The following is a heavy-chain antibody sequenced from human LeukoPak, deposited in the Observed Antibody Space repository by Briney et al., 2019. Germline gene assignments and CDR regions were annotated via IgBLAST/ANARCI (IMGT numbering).Heavy chain of an antibody. D-gene: IGHD5-24*01. J-gene: IGHJ4*02. CDR1: GFTFSGYA. CDR3: TRLWATIGSPPYDY. Sequence: GGSLRLSCTASGFTFSGYAIHWIRQASGKGLEWVGRIRTNPNNYATAYAASVEGRFTVSRDDSKNTAYLQMNSLKSDDTAVYYCTRLWATIGSPPYDYWGQGTLVTVSS. CDR2: IRTNPNNYAT. V-gene: IGHV3-73*01.